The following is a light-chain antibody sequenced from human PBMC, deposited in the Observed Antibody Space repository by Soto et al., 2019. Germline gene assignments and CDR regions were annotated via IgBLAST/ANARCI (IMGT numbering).Light chain of an antibody. Sequence: QAVVTQPPSVSGAPGQRVTISCTGSSSNIGAGYDLHWYQQLPGTAPKLLIYEDNNRPSGVPDRFSGSKSGTSASLAITGLQAEDEADYYCQSYDSSLSGYVFGTGTKVTVL. CDR2: EDN. CDR3: QSYDSSLSGYV. CDR1: SSNIGAGYD. V-gene: IGLV1-40*01. J-gene: IGLJ1*01.